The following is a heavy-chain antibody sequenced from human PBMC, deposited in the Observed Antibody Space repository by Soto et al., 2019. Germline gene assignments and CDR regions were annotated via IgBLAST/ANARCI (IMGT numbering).Heavy chain of an antibody. Sequence: QVQLVQSGAEVKEPGDSVRVSCEASGYTFTSYYIHWVRQAPGQGLEWRGWINTRVGDTTYAQDFQGRVSMTRDMSISTVYMELSRLTSDDTAIYYCARNMDYYYGPGSGNGHGFWGQGTTVTVFS. J-gene: IGHJ6*02. D-gene: IGHD3-10*01. CDR3: ARNMDYYYGPGSGNGHGF. V-gene: IGHV1-2*02. CDR2: INTRVGDT. CDR1: GYTFTSYY.